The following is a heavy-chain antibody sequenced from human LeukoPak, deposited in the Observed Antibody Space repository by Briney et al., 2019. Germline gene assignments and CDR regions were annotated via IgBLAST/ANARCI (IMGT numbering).Heavy chain of an antibody. CDR1: GGTFSSYA. Sequence: SVKVSCKASGGTFSSYAISWVRQAPGQGLEWMGRIIPIFGTANYAQKFQGRVTITTDESTSTAYMELSSLRSEDTAVYYCARDLKYYYDSSGYYEAGYWGQGTLVAVSS. D-gene: IGHD3-22*01. V-gene: IGHV1-69*05. CDR3: ARDLKYYYDSSGYYEAGY. J-gene: IGHJ4*02. CDR2: IIPIFGTA.